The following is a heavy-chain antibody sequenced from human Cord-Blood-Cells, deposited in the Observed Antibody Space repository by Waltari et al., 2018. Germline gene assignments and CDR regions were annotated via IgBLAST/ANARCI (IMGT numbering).Heavy chain of an antibody. CDR2: IYYSGST. CDR1: GGSISSSSYY. V-gene: IGHV4-39*01. D-gene: IGHD1-7*01. CDR3: ARLSITGTTSSYYYYMDV. Sequence: QLQLQESGPGLVKPSETLSLTCTVSGGSISSSSYYWGWIRQPPGKGLEWIGSIYYSGSTSYNPSLKSRVTISGDTSRNQFALKLSSVTAADTAVYYCARLSITGTTSSYYYYMDVWGKGTTVTVSS. J-gene: IGHJ6*03.